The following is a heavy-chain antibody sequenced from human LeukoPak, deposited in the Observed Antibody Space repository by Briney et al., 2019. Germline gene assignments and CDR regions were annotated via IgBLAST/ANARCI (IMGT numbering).Heavy chain of an antibody. V-gene: IGHV1-69*13. D-gene: IGHD3-22*01. Sequence: ASVKVSCKASGGTFSSYAISWVRQAPGQGLEWMGGIIPIFGTANYAQKIQGRVTITADESTSTAYMELSSLRSEDTAVYYCARGDDTMIVGDIGSYYYYYMDVWGKGTTVTVSS. CDR3: ARGDDTMIVGDIGSYYYYYMDV. CDR2: IIPIFGTA. CDR1: GGTFSSYA. J-gene: IGHJ6*03.